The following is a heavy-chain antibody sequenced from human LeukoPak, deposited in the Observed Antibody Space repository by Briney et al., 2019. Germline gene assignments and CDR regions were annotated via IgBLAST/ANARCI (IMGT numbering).Heavy chain of an antibody. D-gene: IGHD6-13*01. CDR3: ARESSWYYFDY. V-gene: IGHV4-31*03. CDR2: IYYSGST. J-gene: IGHJ4*02. Sequence: SETLSLTCTVSGGSISSGGYYWSWTRQHPGKGLEWIGYIYYSGSTYYNPSLKSRVTISVDTSKNQFSLKLSSVTAADTAVYYCARESSWYYFDYWGQGTLVTVSS. CDR1: GGSISSGGYY.